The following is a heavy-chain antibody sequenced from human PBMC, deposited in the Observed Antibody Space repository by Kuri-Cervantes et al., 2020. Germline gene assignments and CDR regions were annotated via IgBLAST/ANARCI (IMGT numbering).Heavy chain of an antibody. D-gene: IGHD3-10*01. V-gene: IGHV3-9*01. Sequence: GGSLRLSCAASGFTFDDYGMHWVRQVPGKGLEWVSGISWNSGSKDYADSVKGRFTISRDNAKNSLHLQMNSLRIEDTALYYCARDADGLGIQGGTWYFDHWGQGILVTVSS. CDR2: ISWNSGSK. CDR3: ARDADGLGIQGGTWYFDH. J-gene: IGHJ4*02. CDR1: GFTFDDYG.